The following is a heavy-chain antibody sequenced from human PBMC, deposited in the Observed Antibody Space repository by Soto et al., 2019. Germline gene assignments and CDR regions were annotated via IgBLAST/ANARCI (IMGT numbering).Heavy chain of an antibody. V-gene: IGHV3-23*01. CDR2: INGPGDMT. J-gene: IGHJ4*02. CDR3: ARDLDNDTGGYLHDY. D-gene: IGHD3-22*01. CDR1: GFTFSDFA. Sequence: EVQLLESGGGLVQPGGSQRLSCDASGFTFSDFAMSWFRQAPGKGLEWVASINGPGDMTYYADSVRGRFTISRDKSTNTMSLQLNILSPEDTAVYYCARDLDNDTGGYLHDYWGQGTLVTVSS.